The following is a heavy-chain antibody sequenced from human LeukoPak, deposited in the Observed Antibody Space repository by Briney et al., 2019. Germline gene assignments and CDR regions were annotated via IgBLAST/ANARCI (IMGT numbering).Heavy chain of an antibody. CDR2: IYSGGST. V-gene: IGHV3-66*02. CDR3: ARGDSGYDSYYYYYMDV. J-gene: IGHJ6*03. Sequence: PSETLSLTCTVSGGSISSGGYYWSWIRQHPGKGLEWVSVIYSGGSTYYADSVKGRFTISRDNSKNTLYLQMNSLRAEDTAVYYCARGDSGYDSYYYYYMDVWGKGTTVTVSS. D-gene: IGHD5-12*01. CDR1: GGSISSGGYY.